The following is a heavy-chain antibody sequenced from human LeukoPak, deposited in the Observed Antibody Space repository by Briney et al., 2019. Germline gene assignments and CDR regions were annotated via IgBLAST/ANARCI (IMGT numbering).Heavy chain of an antibody. V-gene: IGHV3-23*01. J-gene: IGHJ4*02. CDR3: AKGIRVGATAPADY. Sequence: PGGSLRLSCAASGFTFTSYAMSWVRQAPGKGLEWVSVISGSGGSTYYADSVKGRFTISRDNSKNTLFLQMNSLRAEDTAVYYCAKGIRVGATAPADYWGQGTLVTVSS. CDR1: GFTFTSYA. CDR2: ISGSGGST. D-gene: IGHD1-26*01.